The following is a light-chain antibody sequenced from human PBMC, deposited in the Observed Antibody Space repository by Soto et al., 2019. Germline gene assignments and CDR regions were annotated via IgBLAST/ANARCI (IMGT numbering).Light chain of an antibody. J-gene: IGKJ1*01. CDR2: AAS. V-gene: IGKV1-27*01. Sequence: DIQMTQSPSSLSASVGDRVTITCRASQGINNSLAWYPQDPGNVTKLLIYAASTLQSGVPSRFSGSGSGTDFTLTISRLQPEDVATYYCQEYNSAPRTFGQGPKLEIK. CDR1: QGINNS. CDR3: QEYNSAPRT.